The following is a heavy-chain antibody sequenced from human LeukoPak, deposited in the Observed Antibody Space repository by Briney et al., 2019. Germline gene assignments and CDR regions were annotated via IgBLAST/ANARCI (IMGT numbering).Heavy chain of an antibody. V-gene: IGHV4-34*01. CDR2: INHSGNT. J-gene: IGHJ4*02. Sequence: SETLSLTCAGYGGSFSGYYWSWIRQPPGKGLEWIGEINHSGNTNYNPSLKSRVTISVDTSKNQFSLMLRSLTAADTAVYYCAKQGEKSAFDFWGQGTLVTVSS. CDR1: GGSFSGYY. CDR3: AKQGEKSAFDF. D-gene: IGHD3-16*01.